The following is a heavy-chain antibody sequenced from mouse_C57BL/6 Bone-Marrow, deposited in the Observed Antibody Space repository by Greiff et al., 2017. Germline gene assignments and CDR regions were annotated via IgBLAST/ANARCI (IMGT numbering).Heavy chain of an antibody. V-gene: IGHV1-39*01. J-gene: IGHJ4*01. CDR2: INPNYGTT. CDR1: GYSFTDY. Sequence: VQLQQSGPELVKPGASVKISCKASGYSFTDYMNWVKQSNGKSLEWIGVINPNYGTTSYNQKFKGKATLTVDQSSSTAYMQLNSLTSEDSAVYYCARSGSSYVYYAMDYWGQGTSVTVSS. CDR3: ARSGSSYVYYAMDY. D-gene: IGHD1-1*01.